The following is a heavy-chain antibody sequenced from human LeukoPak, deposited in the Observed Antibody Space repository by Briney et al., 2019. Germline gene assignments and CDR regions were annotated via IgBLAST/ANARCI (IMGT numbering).Heavy chain of an antibody. V-gene: IGHV3-30*04. CDR1: GFTFSSYE. J-gene: IGHJ4*02. Sequence: GGSLRLSCAASGFTFSSYEMNWVRQAPGKGLEWVAVISYDGSNKYYADSVKGRFTISRDNSKNTLYLQMNSLRAEDTAVYYCASEIIFGSFDYWGQGTLVTVSS. CDR3: ASEIIFGSFDY. D-gene: IGHD3-3*01. CDR2: ISYDGSNK.